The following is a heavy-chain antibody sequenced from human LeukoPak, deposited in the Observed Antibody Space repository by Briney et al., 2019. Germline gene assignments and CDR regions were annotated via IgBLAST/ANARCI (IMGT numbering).Heavy chain of an antibody. CDR3: ATASGYYYGGNFDY. V-gene: IGHV1-18*01. Sequence: ASAKVSCKTSGYTFTTYGILWVRQPPGQGLEWMGWISGYNGNTDFARKLQGRVTMTEDTSTDTAYMELSSLRSEDTAVYYCATASGYYYGGNFDYWGQGTLVTVSS. D-gene: IGHD3-22*01. J-gene: IGHJ4*02. CDR1: GYTFTTYG. CDR2: ISGYNGNT.